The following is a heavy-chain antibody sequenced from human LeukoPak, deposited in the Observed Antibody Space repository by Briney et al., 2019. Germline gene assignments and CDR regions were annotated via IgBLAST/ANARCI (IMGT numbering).Heavy chain of an antibody. Sequence: SETLSLTCTVSGYSISSGYYWGWIRQPPGKGLEWIGSIYYSGSTYYNPSLKSRVTISVDTSKNQFSLKLSSVTAADTAVYYCAREGAAAGKGFDYWGQGTLVTVSS. CDR2: IYYSGST. CDR1: GYSISSGYY. V-gene: IGHV4-38-2*02. J-gene: IGHJ4*02. D-gene: IGHD6-13*01. CDR3: AREGAAAGKGFDY.